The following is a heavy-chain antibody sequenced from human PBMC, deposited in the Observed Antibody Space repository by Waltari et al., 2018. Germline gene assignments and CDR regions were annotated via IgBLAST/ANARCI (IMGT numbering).Heavy chain of an antibody. CDR3: ARPLRFTAWFDP. V-gene: IGHV4-39*01. D-gene: IGHD3-3*01. CDR2: IYYSGST. J-gene: IGHJ5*02. Sequence: QLQLHASGPGLVKPSETLSLTCNVSGGSISNNNYYWAWIRQPPGKGLEWIGSIYYSGSTYYNPSLKSRLTISVDTSKNQFSLKSNSVTAADSAVYYCARPLRFTAWFDPWGQGTLVTVSS. CDR1: GGSISNNNYY.